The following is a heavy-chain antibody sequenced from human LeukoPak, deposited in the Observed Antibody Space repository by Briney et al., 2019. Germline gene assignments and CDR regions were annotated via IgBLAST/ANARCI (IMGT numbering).Heavy chain of an antibody. D-gene: IGHD1-1*01. J-gene: IGHJ2*01. V-gene: IGHV4-31*03. CDR3: ARGATGTNKYWYFDL. CDR1: GGSISSGGYY. Sequence: SQTLSLTCTVSGGSISSGGYYWSWIRQHPGKGLEWIGYIYYSGSTYYNPSLKSRVTISVDTSKNQFSLKLSSVTAADTAVYYCARGATGTNKYWYFDLWGRGTLVTVSS. CDR2: IYYSGST.